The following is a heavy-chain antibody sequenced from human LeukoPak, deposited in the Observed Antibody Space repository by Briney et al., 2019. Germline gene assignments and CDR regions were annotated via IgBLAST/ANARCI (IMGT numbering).Heavy chain of an antibody. CDR2: ISYDGSNK. J-gene: IGHJ6*02. Sequence: ARSLRLSCAASGFIFSSYGMHWVRQAPGKGLEWVAVISYDGSNKYYADSVKGRFTISRDNSKNTLYLQLNSLRAEDTAVYYCAKGRGSSSWYTVRSYYYYGMDVWGQGTTVTVSS. CDR3: AKGRGSSSWYTVRSYYYYGMDV. D-gene: IGHD6-13*01. CDR1: GFIFSSYG. V-gene: IGHV3-30*18.